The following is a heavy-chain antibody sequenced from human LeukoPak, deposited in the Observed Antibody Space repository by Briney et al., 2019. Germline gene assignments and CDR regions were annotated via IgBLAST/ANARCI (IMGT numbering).Heavy chain of an antibody. Sequence: GGSLRLSCAASGFTFSSYAMSWVRQAPGKGLEWVSAISGSGGSTYYADSVKGRFTISRDNSKNTLYLQMNSLRAEDTAVYYCAKVPLGGYYDSSGFDYWGQGTLVTVSS. CDR1: GFTFSSYA. CDR2: ISGSGGST. V-gene: IGHV3-23*01. J-gene: IGHJ4*02. CDR3: AKVPLGGYYDSSGFDY. D-gene: IGHD3-22*01.